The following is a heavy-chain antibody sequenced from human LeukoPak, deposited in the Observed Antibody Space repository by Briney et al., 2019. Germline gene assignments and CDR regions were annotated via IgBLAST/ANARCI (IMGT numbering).Heavy chain of an antibody. Sequence: GGSQRLSCAASGFTASDYTMNWVRQAPGKGLEWVSGISVSDDSTYYADSVKGRFTMSRDNSNNMLYLQMNSLRAEDTAVYYCAKDRYCSSTNCPYDYWGQGTLVTVSS. CDR3: AKDRYCSSTNCPYDY. D-gene: IGHD2-2*01. CDR2: ISVSDDST. CDR1: GFTASDYT. V-gene: IGHV3-23*01. J-gene: IGHJ4*02.